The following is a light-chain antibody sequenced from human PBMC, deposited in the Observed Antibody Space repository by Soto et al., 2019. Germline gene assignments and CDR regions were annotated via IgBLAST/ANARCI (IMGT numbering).Light chain of an antibody. CDR2: GAS. J-gene: IGKJ4*01. Sequence: EIVMTQSPATLSVSPGERATLSCRASQSVSSNLAWYQQKPGQAPRLLIYGASTRATGIPARFSGSGSGTEFTLTISRLQSEDYAVYYCQQYNNSPLTFGRGSK. CDR1: QSVSSN. CDR3: QQYNNSPLT. V-gene: IGKV3-15*01.